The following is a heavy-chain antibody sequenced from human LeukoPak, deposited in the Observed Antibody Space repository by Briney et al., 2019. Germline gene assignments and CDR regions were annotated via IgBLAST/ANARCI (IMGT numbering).Heavy chain of an antibody. Sequence: SETLSLTCAVYGGFFSGYYWSWIRQPPGKGLEWIGEINHSGSTNYNPSLKSRVTISVDTSKNQFSLKLSSVTAADTAVYYCARGRLYDSSGYSIDYWGQGTLVTVSS. J-gene: IGHJ4*02. CDR3: ARGRLYDSSGYSIDY. V-gene: IGHV4-34*01. D-gene: IGHD3-22*01. CDR2: INHSGST. CDR1: GGFFSGYY.